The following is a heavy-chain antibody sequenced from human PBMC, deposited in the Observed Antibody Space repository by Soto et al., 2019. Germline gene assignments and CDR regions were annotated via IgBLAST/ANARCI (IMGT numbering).Heavy chain of an antibody. CDR3: ASLVAAPSSFSSYYYGMDV. CDR1: GFIFSTYW. Sequence: EVQLVESGGGLVQPGGSLRLSCAASGFIFSTYWMTWVRQAPGQGLEWVANIQQDGSEKNYVDSVKGRFTVSRDNAKNSLYLQMNSLRAEDTAVYYCASLVAAPSSFSSYYYGMDVWGQGTTVTVSS. V-gene: IGHV3-7*01. CDR2: IQQDGSEK. D-gene: IGHD6-6*01. J-gene: IGHJ6*02.